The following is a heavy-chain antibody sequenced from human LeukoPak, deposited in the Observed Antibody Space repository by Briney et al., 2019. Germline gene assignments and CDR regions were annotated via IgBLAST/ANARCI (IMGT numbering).Heavy chain of an antibody. Sequence: ASETLSLTCTVSGGSISYYYWTWIRKPAGKGLEWIGRISTSGSTNCNPSLKSRVTMSVDTSKNQFSLKLSSETAADTAVYYCARGDDSSGQGYWGQGALVTVSS. CDR2: ISTSGST. D-gene: IGHD3-22*01. J-gene: IGHJ4*02. CDR1: GGSISYYY. CDR3: ARGDDSSGQGY. V-gene: IGHV4-4*07.